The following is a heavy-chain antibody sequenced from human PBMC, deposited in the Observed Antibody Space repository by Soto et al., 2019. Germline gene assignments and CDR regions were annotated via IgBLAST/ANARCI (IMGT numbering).Heavy chain of an antibody. D-gene: IGHD3-16*01. J-gene: IGHJ4*02. CDR1: GFPFIDAW. V-gene: IGHV3-15*01. CDR3: STVLRRDSALGAY. Sequence: GGSLRLSCAASGFPFIDAWMSWVRQAPGKGLQLIGRIRSNADGGTADLAAPVRGSFSISRDDSTDTLYLQLNILQLDDTAVYLCSTVLRRDSALGAYWHQGTLCTASS. CDR2: IRSNADGGTA.